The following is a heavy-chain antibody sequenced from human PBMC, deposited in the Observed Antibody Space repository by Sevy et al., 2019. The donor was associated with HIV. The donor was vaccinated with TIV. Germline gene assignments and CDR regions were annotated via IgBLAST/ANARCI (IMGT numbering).Heavy chain of an antibody. Sequence: SETLSLTCTVSGGTISSGDYYWSRIRQPPGKGLEWIGYIYYSGSTYYNPSLKSRVTISIDTSKNQFSLKLSSVTAADTAVYYCARDGYGGEWDYWGQGTLVTVSS. CDR1: GGTISSGDYY. D-gene: IGHD3-10*01. CDR2: IYYSGST. V-gene: IGHV4-30-4*01. CDR3: ARDGYGGEWDY. J-gene: IGHJ4*02.